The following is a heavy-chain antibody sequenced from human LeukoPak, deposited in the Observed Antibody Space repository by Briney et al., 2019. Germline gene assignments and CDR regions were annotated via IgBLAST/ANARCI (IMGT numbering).Heavy chain of an antibody. CDR3: VKFGVDYDMGV. J-gene: IGHJ6*01. Sequence: SQTLSLTRTLSGDSPTVSSWTWVRQPPPQGLECIGQIHYSGRADYNPSLERRIAISVDTSKNQMSLTLTSVTAADTAIDYGVKFGVDYDMGVWGQGTTVTVSS. CDR1: GDSPTVSS. D-gene: IGHD3-16*01. CDR2: IHYSGRA. V-gene: IGHV4-59*01.